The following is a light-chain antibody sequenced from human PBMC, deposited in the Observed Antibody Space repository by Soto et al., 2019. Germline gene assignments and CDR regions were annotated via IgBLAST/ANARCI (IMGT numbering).Light chain of an antibody. CDR3: HQRSNWPPFT. Sequence: EIVLTQSPATLSLSPGERATLSCRASQSVGTYLAWYQQKPGQAPRLLIYDASNRATAVPGRFSGSGSGTDFALTIGSLEPEDFAVYYCHQRSNWPPFTFGPGTTVDMK. J-gene: IGKJ3*01. CDR2: DAS. V-gene: IGKV3-11*01. CDR1: QSVGTY.